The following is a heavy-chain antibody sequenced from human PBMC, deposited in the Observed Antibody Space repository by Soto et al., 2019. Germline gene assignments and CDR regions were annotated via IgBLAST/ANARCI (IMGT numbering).Heavy chain of an antibody. CDR1: GFTISSYA. CDR2: ISYDGVNK. J-gene: IGHJ4*02. CDR3: AKCPGYDFWSWFDY. D-gene: IGHD3-3*01. Sequence: AGGSMRLSCGAAGFTISSYAMHRVRQAPGKGLEWVAVISYDGVNKFYADYVKGRFTISRDNSKDTLELQMNSLRTEDTAVYYCAKCPGYDFWSWFDYWGQGIVVTVSS. V-gene: IGHV3-30*18.